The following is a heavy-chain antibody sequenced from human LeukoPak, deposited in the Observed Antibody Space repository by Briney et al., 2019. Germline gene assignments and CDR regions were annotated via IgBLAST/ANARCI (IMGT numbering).Heavy chain of an antibody. J-gene: IGHJ6*02. D-gene: IGHD6-13*01. CDR1: GFTFSSYE. CDR3: ARGYSSSPNYYYYYGMDV. V-gene: IGHV3-48*03. CDR2: ISSSGSTI. Sequence: GGSLRLSCAASGFTFSSYEMNWVRQAPGKGLEWVSYISSSGSTIYYADSVKGRFTISRDNAKNSLYLQINSLRAEETAVYYCARGYSSSPNYYYYYGMDVWGQGTTVTVSS.